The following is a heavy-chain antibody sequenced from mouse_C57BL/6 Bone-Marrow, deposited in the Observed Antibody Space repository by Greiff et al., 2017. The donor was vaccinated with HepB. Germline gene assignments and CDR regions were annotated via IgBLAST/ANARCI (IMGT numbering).Heavy chain of an antibody. CDR1: GFTFSSYA. J-gene: IGHJ3*01. Sequence: EVQGVESGGGLVKPGGSLKLSCAASGFTFSSYAMSWVRQTPEKRLEWVATISDGGSYTYYPDNVKGRFTISRDNAKNNLYLQMSHLKSEDTAMYYCARLRRAYWGQGTLVTVSA. CDR2: ISDGGSYT. V-gene: IGHV5-4*01. D-gene: IGHD2-12*01. CDR3: ARLRRAY.